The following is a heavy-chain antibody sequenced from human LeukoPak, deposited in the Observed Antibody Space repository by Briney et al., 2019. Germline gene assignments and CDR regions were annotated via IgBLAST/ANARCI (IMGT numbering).Heavy chain of an antibody. Sequence: GGSLRLSCAASRFPFSDYCMSWIRQVPGKGLEWVSYISTSGTAIYYADSVKGRFTISRDNAKNSLYLQMNSLRAEDTAVYYCARDELSVVVAAIHGPVDYWGQGTLVTVSS. CDR2: ISTSGTAI. CDR3: ARDELSVVVAAIHGPVDY. V-gene: IGHV3-11*01. CDR1: RFPFSDYC. D-gene: IGHD2-15*01. J-gene: IGHJ4*02.